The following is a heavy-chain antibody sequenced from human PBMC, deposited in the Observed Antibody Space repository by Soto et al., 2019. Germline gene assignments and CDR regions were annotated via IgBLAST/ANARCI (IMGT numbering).Heavy chain of an antibody. CDR1: GYTFTGYY. CDR2: INPNSGGT. J-gene: IGHJ6*02. V-gene: IGHV1-2*02. Sequence: DSVQVSCKACGYTFTGYYMHWVRQAPGQGLEWMGWINPNSGGTNYAQKFQGRVTMTRDTSISTAYMELSRLRSDDTAVYYCARLLTTFIAAPPVSGRDLWGQGRTV. CDR3: ARLLTTFIAAPPVSGRDL. D-gene: IGHD3-10*02.